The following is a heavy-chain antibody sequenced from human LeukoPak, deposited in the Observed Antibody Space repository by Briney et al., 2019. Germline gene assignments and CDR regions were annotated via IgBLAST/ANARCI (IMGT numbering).Heavy chain of an antibody. Sequence: GGSLRLSCGASGFTFDDYAMHWVRQAPGKGLEWVSGISWNSGSIGYADSVKGRFTISRDNAKNSLYLQMNGLRAEDTAVYYCARVSLSSGCLSNWGQGTLVTVSS. CDR1: GFTFDDYA. CDR3: ARVSLSSGCLSN. D-gene: IGHD6-19*01. V-gene: IGHV3-9*01. J-gene: IGHJ4*02. CDR2: ISWNSGSI.